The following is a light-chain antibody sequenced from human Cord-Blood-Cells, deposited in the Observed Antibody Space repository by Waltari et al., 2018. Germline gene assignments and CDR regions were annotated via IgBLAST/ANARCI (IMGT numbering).Light chain of an antibody. J-gene: IGKJ2*01. Sequence: DIVLTQSPGTLSLSTGERATLSCRASQIVSSRYLAWYQQKPGQAPRLLIYGASSRATGIPDRFSGSGSGTDFTLTISRLEPEDFAVYYCQQYGSSPYTFGQGTKLEIK. CDR3: QQYGSSPYT. CDR1: QIVSSRY. CDR2: GAS. V-gene: IGKV3-20*01.